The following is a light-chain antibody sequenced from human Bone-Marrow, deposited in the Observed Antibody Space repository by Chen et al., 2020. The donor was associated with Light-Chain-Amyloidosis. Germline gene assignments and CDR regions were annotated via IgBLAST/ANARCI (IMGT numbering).Light chain of an antibody. CDR3: QVWDRSSDRPV. CDR1: NIGPTS. CDR2: DDS. J-gene: IGLJ3*02. V-gene: IGLV3-21*02. Sequence: SYVLTHPPSVSVAPVDTATIACGGNNIGPTSVHWYQQTAGQAPLLVVYDDSDRPSGIPERLSDSNSGNTATLTISRVEAGDDAAYYCQVWDRSSDRPVFGGGTTLTVL.